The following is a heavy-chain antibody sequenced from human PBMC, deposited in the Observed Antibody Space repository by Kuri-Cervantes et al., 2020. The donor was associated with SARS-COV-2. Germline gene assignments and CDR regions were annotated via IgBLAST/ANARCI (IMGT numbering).Heavy chain of an antibody. Sequence: ASVKVSCKASGYTFTSYGISWVRQAPGQGLEWMGWISAYNGNTNYAQKLQGRVTMTTGTSTSTAYMELRSLRSDDTAVYYCAVLTGESGPYYYYYGMDVWGQGTTVTVSS. D-gene: IGHD7-27*01. J-gene: IGHJ6*02. V-gene: IGHV1-18*01. CDR2: ISAYNGNT. CDR1: GYTFTSYG. CDR3: AVLTGESGPYYYYYGMDV.